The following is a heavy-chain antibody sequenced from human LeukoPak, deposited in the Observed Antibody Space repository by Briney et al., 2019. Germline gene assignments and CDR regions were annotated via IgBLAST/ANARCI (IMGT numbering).Heavy chain of an antibody. V-gene: IGHV3-7*03. Sequence: GGSLRLSCAASGFTFSSYWMNWARQAPGKGLEWVASINHNGNVNYYVDSVKGRFTISRDNSKNTLYLQMNSLRAEDTAVYYCAKGDYDFWSGYFDLGYYYYGMDVWGQGTTVTVSS. CDR1: GFTFSSYW. CDR3: AKGDYDFWSGYFDLGYYYYGMDV. J-gene: IGHJ6*02. D-gene: IGHD3-3*01. CDR2: INHNGNVN.